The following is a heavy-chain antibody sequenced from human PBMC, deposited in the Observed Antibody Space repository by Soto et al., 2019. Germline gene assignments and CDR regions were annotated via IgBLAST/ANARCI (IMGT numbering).Heavy chain of an antibody. CDR1: GGSVSSKSYY. J-gene: IGHJ4*02. D-gene: IGHD3-10*01. Sequence: PSETLSLTCTVSGGSVSSKSYYWGWIRQPPGKGLEWIGYIYFSGSTNYNPSLKSRVTISVDTSKNQLSLKLSSVTAADTAVYYCARSRGRDYFDYWGQGTLVTVSS. V-gene: IGHV4-61*01. CDR3: ARSRGRDYFDY. CDR2: IYFSGST.